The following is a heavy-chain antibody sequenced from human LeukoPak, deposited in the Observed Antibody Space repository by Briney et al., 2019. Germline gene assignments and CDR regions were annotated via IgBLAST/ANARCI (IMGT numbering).Heavy chain of an antibody. V-gene: IGHV3-74*01. J-gene: IGHJ4*02. CDR3: ARSANYFDTSGQDY. Sequence: GGSLRLSCAASGFTFSGYWMHWGRQAPGKGLVWVSRTNRDDSDTSYADSVKGRFTISRDKAKSTLYLQMNSLRVEDTAVYYCARSANYFDTSGQDYWGQGTLVTVSS. CDR2: TNRDDSDT. CDR1: GFTFSGYW. D-gene: IGHD3-22*01.